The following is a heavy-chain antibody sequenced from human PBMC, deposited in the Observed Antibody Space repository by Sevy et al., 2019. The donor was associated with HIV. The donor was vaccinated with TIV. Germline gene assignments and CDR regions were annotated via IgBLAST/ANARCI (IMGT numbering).Heavy chain of an antibody. D-gene: IGHD6-13*01. CDR2: IWYDGSNK. CDR3: TRGNRMVIAAAGTTPYYDYGIDV. V-gene: IGHV3-33*01. CDR1: GFTFSSYG. J-gene: IGHJ6*02. Sequence: GGSLRLSCAASGFTFSSYGMHWVRQAPGKGLEWVAVIWYDGSNKYYADSVKGRFTISRDNSKNTLYLQMNSLRAEDTLVYYWTRGNRMVIAAAGTTPYYDYGIDVWGQGTTVTVSS.